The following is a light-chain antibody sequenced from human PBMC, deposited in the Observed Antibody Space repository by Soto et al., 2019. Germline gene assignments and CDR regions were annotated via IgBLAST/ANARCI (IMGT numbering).Light chain of an antibody. CDR1: SSDVGGYDY. CDR3: SSFVAGNNYWV. V-gene: IGLV2-8*01. J-gene: IGLJ3*02. Sequence: QSALTQPPSASGSPGRSVTISCTGTSSDVGGYDYVSWFQQHPGKAPKLIIYDVTKRPSGVPDRFSASKSGNTASLTVSGLQAEDEADYYCSSFVAGNNYWVFGGGTQLTVL. CDR2: DVT.